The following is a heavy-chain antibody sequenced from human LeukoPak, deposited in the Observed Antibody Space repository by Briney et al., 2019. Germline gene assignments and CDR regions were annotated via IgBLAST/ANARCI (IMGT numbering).Heavy chain of an antibody. V-gene: IGHV3-74*03. Sequence: GGSLRLSCAASGITFSSHWMNWVRQAPGKGLMWVSRINQDATATMYADSLEGRFTISRDNAKNTLYLQMTSLRADDTAIYFCTSGILSEASVVVQHWGPGTLVTVSS. CDR1: GITFSSHW. CDR2: INQDATAT. CDR3: TSGILSEASVVVQH. D-gene: IGHD3-10*01. J-gene: IGHJ1*01.